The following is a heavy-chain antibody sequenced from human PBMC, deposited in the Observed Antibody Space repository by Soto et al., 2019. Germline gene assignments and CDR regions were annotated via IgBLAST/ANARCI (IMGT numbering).Heavy chain of an antibody. V-gene: IGHV3-23*01. CDR2: ISGSGGST. J-gene: IGHJ4*02. Sequence: GGSLSLSCSASGFTAMSWVRQAPGKGLEWVSVISGSGGSTYYADSVKGRFTISRDNAKNSLYLQMNSLRAEDTAVYYCARAPYYYDSSGYWAYWGQGTLVIVSS. D-gene: IGHD3-22*01. CDR3: ARAPYYYDSSGYWAY. CDR1: GFTA.